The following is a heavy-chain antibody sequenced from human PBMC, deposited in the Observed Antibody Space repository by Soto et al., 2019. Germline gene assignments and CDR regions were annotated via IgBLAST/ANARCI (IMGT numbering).Heavy chain of an antibody. CDR3: ARARYCSVGSCYSGVYY. J-gene: IGHJ6*01. D-gene: IGHD2-15*01. CDR1: GYTFTSYY. CDR2: INRRDRTT. Sequence: ASVKFSCNASGYTFTSYYMHWVRQAPGQVLECMVIINRRDRTTYYXXKFQGRVXXTRDRSASTAXMELSXLTSEDTAVYYCARARYCSVGSCYSGVYY. V-gene: IGHV1-46*01.